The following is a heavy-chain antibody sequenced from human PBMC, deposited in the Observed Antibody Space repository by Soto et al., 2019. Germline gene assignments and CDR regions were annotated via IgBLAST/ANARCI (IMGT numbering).Heavy chain of an antibody. CDR2: TSSDGTDN. V-gene: IGHV3-30*04. J-gene: IGHJ3*02. CDR1: GFTFSSYA. D-gene: IGHD2-21*02. CDR3: ARTYECAKSDCYRAFDI. Sequence: QVQLVESGGGVILPGGSLRLSCAASGFTFSSYAMHWVRQAPGTGPEWVAATSSDGTDNVYADSVSGRFTISRDNSKNTLYLQMNSLTSEDAAVYYCARTYECAKSDCYRAFDIWGQGTMVTVSS.